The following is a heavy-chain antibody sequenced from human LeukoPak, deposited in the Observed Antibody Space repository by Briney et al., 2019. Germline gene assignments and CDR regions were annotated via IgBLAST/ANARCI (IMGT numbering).Heavy chain of an antibody. CDR2: VLSDGSNK. Sequence: PGGSLRLSCAASGFTFSSYAMHWVRQAPGKGLEWVAVVLSDGSNKYYADSVKGRFTISRDNSKNTLYLQMNSLRAEDTAVYYCAKDRRMAPDPRPGFFDYWGQGTLVTVSS. D-gene: IGHD1-14*01. CDR3: AKDRRMAPDPRPGFFDY. CDR1: GFTFSSYA. J-gene: IGHJ4*02. V-gene: IGHV3-30*04.